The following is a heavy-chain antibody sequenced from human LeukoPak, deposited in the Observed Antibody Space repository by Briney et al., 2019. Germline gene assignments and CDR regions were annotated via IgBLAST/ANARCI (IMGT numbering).Heavy chain of an antibody. CDR1: GFTFSNAW. CDR2: IKSKTDGGTT. D-gene: IGHD3-16*02. CDR3: TTEYYDYVWGSYPHYFDY. V-gene: IGHV3-15*01. Sequence: GGSLRLSCAASGFTFSNAWMSWVRQAPGKGLEWVGRIKSKTDGGTTDYAAPVTGRFTISRDDSKNTLYLQMNSLKTEDTAAYYCTTEYYDYVWGSYPHYFDYWGQGTLVTVSS. J-gene: IGHJ4*02.